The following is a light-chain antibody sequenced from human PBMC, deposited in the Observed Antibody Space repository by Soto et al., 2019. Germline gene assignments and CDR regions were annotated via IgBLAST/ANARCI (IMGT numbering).Light chain of an antibody. Sequence: QSALTQPASVSGSPGQSITISCTGTSNDIGGYNYVSWYQQHPGEAPKLIIYEVSNRPSGVSNRFSGSKSDNTASLTITGLQAEDESDYYCCSYAGSSTCNWVFGGGTQLTVL. V-gene: IGLV2-14*01. CDR3: CSYAGSSTCNWV. J-gene: IGLJ3*02. CDR1: SNDIGGYNY. CDR2: EVS.